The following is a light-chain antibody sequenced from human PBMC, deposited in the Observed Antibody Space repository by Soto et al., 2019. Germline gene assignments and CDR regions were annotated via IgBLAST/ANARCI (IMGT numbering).Light chain of an antibody. CDR3: QHYNSRRMYT. Sequence: EIVMTQSPATLSVSPGERATLSCRASQTVSSRLAWYQHRPGQAPRLLIYGISTRVSGIPARFSGSGSGTEFTLTISSLQSEDFATYYCQHYNSRRMYTFGQGTKLEIK. CDR1: QTVSSR. CDR2: GIS. J-gene: IGKJ2*01. V-gene: IGKV3-15*01.